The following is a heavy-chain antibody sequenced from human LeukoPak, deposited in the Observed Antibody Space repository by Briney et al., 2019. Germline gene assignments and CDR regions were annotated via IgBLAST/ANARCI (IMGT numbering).Heavy chain of an antibody. Sequence: GGSLRLSCAASGFTFDDYAMHWVRQAPGKGLEWVSGIRWNSGSIGYADSVKGRFTISRDNAKNSLYLQMNSLRAEDTALYYCAKDSQWLVSGGSGYFDYWGQGTLVTVSS. J-gene: IGHJ4*02. CDR2: IRWNSGSI. V-gene: IGHV3-9*01. CDR1: GFTFDDYA. CDR3: AKDSQWLVSGGSGYFDY. D-gene: IGHD6-19*01.